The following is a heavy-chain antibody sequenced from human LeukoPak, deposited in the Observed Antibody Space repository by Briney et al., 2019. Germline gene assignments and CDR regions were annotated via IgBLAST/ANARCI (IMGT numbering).Heavy chain of an antibody. CDR1: GFTFSSYW. J-gene: IGHJ3*02. CDR2: INIDGSST. D-gene: IGHD3/OR15-3a*01. V-gene: IGHV3-74*01. CDR3: ARDGHAFDI. Sequence: TGGSLRLSCAASGFTFSSYWMHWVRQAPGKGMVWVSQINIDGSSTSYADSVKGRFTISRDNPKNTLYLQMNSLRAEDTAVYYCARDGHAFDIWGQGTMVSVSS.